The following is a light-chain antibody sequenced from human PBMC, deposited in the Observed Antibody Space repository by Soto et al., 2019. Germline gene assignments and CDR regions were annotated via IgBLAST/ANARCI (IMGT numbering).Light chain of an antibody. V-gene: IGKV3-20*01. CDR3: QHHGSSPPIT. CDR2: GAS. Sequence: VLTQSPGTPTSSPGQRATLSCRASQSVRSTSLAWYQQKPGQAPRLLIYGASSRATGIPDRFSGGGSGTDFTLTISRLEPEDFAVYYCQHHGSSPPITFGQGTRLEIK. CDR1: QSVRSTS. J-gene: IGKJ5*01.